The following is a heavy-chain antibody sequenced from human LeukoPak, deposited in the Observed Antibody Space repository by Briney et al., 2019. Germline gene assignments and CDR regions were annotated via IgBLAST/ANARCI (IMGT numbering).Heavy chain of an antibody. D-gene: IGHD3-10*01. CDR3: ASRRITMVRGDFDY. CDR1: GYTFTDYY. V-gene: IGHV1-2*02. Sequence: ASVRVSCKTSGYTFTDYYMNWVRQAPGQGLEWMGWINPKSGATNYAQKFQGRVTMTRDTSISTAYMELSRLRSDDTAVYYCASRRITMVRGDFDYRGQGTLATVSS. CDR2: INPKSGAT. J-gene: IGHJ4*02.